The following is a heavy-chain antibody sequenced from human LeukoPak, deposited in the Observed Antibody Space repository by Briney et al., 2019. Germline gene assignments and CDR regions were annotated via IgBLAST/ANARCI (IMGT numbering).Heavy chain of an antibody. Sequence: GGSLRLSCAASGFTFSSYSMNWVRQAPGKGLEWVAVISYDGSNKYYADSVKGRFTISRDNSKNTLYLQMNSLRAEDTAVYYCAKVESWELLGDAFDIWGQGTMVTVSS. V-gene: IGHV3-30*18. CDR3: AKVESWELLGDAFDI. CDR2: ISYDGSNK. J-gene: IGHJ3*02. CDR1: GFTFSSYS. D-gene: IGHD1-26*01.